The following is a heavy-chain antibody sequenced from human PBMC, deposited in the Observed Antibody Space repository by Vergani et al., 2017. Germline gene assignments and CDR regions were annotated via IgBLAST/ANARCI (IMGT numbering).Heavy chain of an antibody. J-gene: IGHJ5*01. CDR2: ISPKTGDT. Sequence: QVQLMQSGPAMKKPGGSMKVSCQASESTFSDYNIHWVRQAPGQGLQWMGWISPKTGDTDYLQKFQDRVTMTRDASTKTVYLKMTRLTSDDTAIYYCAHSWNFGRRDWFDSWGQGTRVTVSS. V-gene: IGHV1-2*02. CDR3: AHSWNFGRRDWFDS. D-gene: IGHD1-26*01. CDR1: ESTFSDYN.